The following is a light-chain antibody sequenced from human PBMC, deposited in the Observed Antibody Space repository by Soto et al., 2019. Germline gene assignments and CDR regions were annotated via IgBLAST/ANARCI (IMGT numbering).Light chain of an antibody. CDR1: QGISSY. CDR3: QQLNSYPHT. CDR2: AAS. V-gene: IGKV1-9*01. J-gene: IGKJ1*01. Sequence: DIQLTQSPSFLSASVGDRVTITCRASQGISSYLAWYQQKPGKAPKLLIYAASTLQSGVPSRFSGSGSGTDFTLTISSLQPEDFATYCCQQLNSYPHTFGQGTKVEIK.